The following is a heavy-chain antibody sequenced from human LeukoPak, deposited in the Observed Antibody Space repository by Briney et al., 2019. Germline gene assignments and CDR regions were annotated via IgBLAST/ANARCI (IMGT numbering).Heavy chain of an antibody. Sequence: ASVKVSRKVSGYTLTELSMHWVRQAPGKGLEWMGGFDPEDGETIYAQKFQGRVTMTEDTSTDTAYMQQSSLRSEDTAVYYCATARLGRAFDIWGQGTMVTVSS. V-gene: IGHV1-24*01. CDR1: GYTLTELS. D-gene: IGHD3-16*01. J-gene: IGHJ3*02. CDR2: FDPEDGET. CDR3: ATARLGRAFDI.